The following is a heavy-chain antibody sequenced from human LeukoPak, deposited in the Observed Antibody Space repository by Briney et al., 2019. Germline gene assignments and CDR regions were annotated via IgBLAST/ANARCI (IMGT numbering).Heavy chain of an antibody. D-gene: IGHD3-9*01. J-gene: IGHJ4*02. CDR3: AMTDDILIASSY. V-gene: IGHV3-66*01. CDR1: GFSVSAIY. CDR2: IYSAGAS. Sequence: GGSLRLSCTVSGFSVSAIYLSWVRQGPGKGLQWVSGIYSAGASLHAAYLAGRFTVSRDFSKNILYLQMNSLRAEDTGVYYCAMTDDILIASSYWGQGTSVTVSS.